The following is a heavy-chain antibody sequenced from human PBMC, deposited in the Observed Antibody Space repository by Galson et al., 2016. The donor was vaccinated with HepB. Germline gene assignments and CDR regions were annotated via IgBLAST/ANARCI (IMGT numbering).Heavy chain of an antibody. CDR3: ATDTTGYQFDF. J-gene: IGHJ4*02. D-gene: IGHD3-22*01. V-gene: IGHV4-39*02. CDR1: GGSISSSPYY. CDR2: ASYSGNR. Sequence: SETLSLTCSVSGGSISSSPYYWNWIRQPPGKGLEWIGSASYSGNRLFNPSLKSRLTISVDTSKNHFSLNLNSVSAAATAVYYCATDTTGYQFDFWGQGALVTVS.